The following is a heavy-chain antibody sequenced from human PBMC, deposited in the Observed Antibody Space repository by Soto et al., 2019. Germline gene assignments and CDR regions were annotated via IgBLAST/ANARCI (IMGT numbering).Heavy chain of an antibody. CDR2: INPNSGGT. D-gene: IGHD2-21*01. CDR3: VRPYCGTNSCHDWFDP. V-gene: IGHV1-2*02. J-gene: IGHJ5*02. CDR1: GYIFIDYY. Sequence: ASVKVSCKASGYIFIDYYINWVRQAPGQGLEWMGWINPNSGGTKYAEQFQGRVTMTTDTSITTAYMELSGLRSDDTAVYYCVRPYCGTNSCHDWFDPWGQGTPVTVSS.